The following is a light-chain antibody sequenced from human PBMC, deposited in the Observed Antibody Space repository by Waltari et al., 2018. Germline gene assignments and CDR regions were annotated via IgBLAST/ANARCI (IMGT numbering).Light chain of an antibody. CDR1: SSDIGGYNY. J-gene: IGLJ1*01. CDR3: QSYDSSLSGYV. V-gene: IGLV2-14*03. Sequence: QSALTQPASVSGSPGQSITISCTGTSSDIGGYNYVSWYQQPPGKAPKLLIYDVSNRPSGVPDRFSGSKSGTSASLAITGLQAEDEADYYCQSYDSSLSGYVFGTGTKVTVL. CDR2: DVS.